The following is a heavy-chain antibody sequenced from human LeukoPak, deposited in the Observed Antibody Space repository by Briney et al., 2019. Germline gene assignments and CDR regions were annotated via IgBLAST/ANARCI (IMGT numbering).Heavy chain of an antibody. D-gene: IGHD2-15*01. CDR1: GFTFSSYA. Sequence: PGRSLRLSCAASGFTFSSYAMHWVRQAPGKGLEWVAVISYDGSNKYYADSVKGRFTISRDNFKNTLYLQMNSLRAEDTAVYYCARDKECSGGSCYLDAFDIWGQGTMVTVSS. CDR2: ISYDGSNK. J-gene: IGHJ3*02. CDR3: ARDKECSGGSCYLDAFDI. V-gene: IGHV3-30-3*01.